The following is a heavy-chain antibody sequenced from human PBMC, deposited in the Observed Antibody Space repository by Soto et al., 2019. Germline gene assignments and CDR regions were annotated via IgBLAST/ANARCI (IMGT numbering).Heavy chain of an antibody. D-gene: IGHD3-16*01. CDR1: GFTFSDHY. V-gene: IGHV3-72*01. Sequence: GGSLRLSCAASGFTFSDHYMDWVRQAPGKGLEWVGRTRNKANSYTTEYAASVKGRFTISRDDSKNSLYLQMNSLKTEDTAVYYCARGLYDYVWGSQFWDYYYYGMDVWGQGTTVTVSS. CDR2: TRNKANSYTT. CDR3: ARGLYDYVWGSQFWDYYYYGMDV. J-gene: IGHJ6*02.